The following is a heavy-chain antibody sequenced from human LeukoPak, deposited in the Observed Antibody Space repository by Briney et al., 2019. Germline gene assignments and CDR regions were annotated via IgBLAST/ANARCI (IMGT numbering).Heavy chain of an antibody. D-gene: IGHD2-15*01. CDR1: GFTFSSYA. V-gene: IGHV3-30*04. J-gene: IGHJ4*02. CDR3: ARDRSPVVVAAIYGDYVGYFDY. Sequence: GGSLTLSCAASGFTFSSYAMHWVRQAPCKGLEWVAVISYDGSNKYYADSVKRRFTISRDNYKNTLYLQMNSLRAEDMAVYYCARDRSPVVVAAIYGDYVGYFDYWGQGTLVTVSS. CDR2: ISYDGSNK.